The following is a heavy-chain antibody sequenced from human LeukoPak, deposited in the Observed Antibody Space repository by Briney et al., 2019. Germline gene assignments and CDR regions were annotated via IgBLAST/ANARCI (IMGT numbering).Heavy chain of an antibody. J-gene: IGHJ4*02. CDR1: GFSLSTSGMC. CDR2: IDWHDDK. V-gene: IGHV2-70*11. D-gene: IGHD3-22*01. Sequence: QTPSLTCTFSGFSLSTSGMCVSWIRQPPGKALEWLARIDWHDDKYYSTSLKTRLTISKDTSKNQVVLTMTNMDPVDTATYYCARDDSTGYYYPYYFHYWGQGTLVTVSS. CDR3: ARDDSTGYYYPYYFHY.